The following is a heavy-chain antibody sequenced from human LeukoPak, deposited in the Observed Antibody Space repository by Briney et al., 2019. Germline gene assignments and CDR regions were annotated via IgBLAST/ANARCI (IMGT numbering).Heavy chain of an antibody. CDR1: GGSISRNY. CDR3: ARALGSVGYVYFDY. CDR2: IYYTGSI. V-gene: IGHV4-59*01. D-gene: IGHD5-12*01. Sequence: PSETLSLTCTVSGGSISRNYWSWIRKPPGKGLQWIGYIYYTGSINYSPSLKSRVTISVDTSKNQFSLRLSSVTAADTAVYYCARALGSVGYVYFDYWGQGTLVTVSS. J-gene: IGHJ4*02.